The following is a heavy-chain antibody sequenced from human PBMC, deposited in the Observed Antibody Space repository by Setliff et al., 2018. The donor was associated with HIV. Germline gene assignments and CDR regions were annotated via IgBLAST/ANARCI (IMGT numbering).Heavy chain of an antibody. V-gene: IGHV1-46*01. CDR3: AMNGGDSSGYYYAEN. D-gene: IGHD3-22*01. Sequence: ASVKVSCKASGYTFPSSLIHWMRQAPGQGLEWMGIINPSGGSTGFAQKFQGIVTMTRDTSTNTVYMEVRSLRFEDTAVYYCAMNGGDSSGYYYAENWGQGTLVTVSS. J-gene: IGHJ4*02. CDR2: INPSGGST. CDR1: GYTFPSSL.